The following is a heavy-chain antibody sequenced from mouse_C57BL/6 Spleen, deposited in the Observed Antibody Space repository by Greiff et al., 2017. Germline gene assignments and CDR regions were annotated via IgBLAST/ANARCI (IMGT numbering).Heavy chain of an antibody. Sequence: VQLQQSGAELVKPGASVKISCKASGYAFSSYWMNWVKQRPGKGLEWIGQIYPGDGDTNYNGKFKGKATLTADTSSSTAYMQLSSLTSEDSAVYFCARRTYYGYDRLYYFDYWGQGTTLTVSS. D-gene: IGHD2-9*01. CDR1: GYAFSSYW. CDR2: IYPGDGDT. CDR3: ARRTYYGYDRLYYFDY. V-gene: IGHV1-80*01. J-gene: IGHJ2*01.